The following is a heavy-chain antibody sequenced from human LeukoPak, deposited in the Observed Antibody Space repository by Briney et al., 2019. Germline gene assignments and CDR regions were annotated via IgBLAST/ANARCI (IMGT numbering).Heavy chain of an antibody. V-gene: IGHV3-30*04. Sequence: GRSLRLSCAASGFTFRKYAIHWVRQAPGKGLEWVAVFTYDGSDKYYVDSVKGRFTISRDNSKNTLFLQMDSLRPEDTAVYYCAREADAFDIWGQGTMVTVSS. CDR3: AREADAFDI. CDR2: FTYDGSDK. CDR1: GFTFRKYA. J-gene: IGHJ3*02.